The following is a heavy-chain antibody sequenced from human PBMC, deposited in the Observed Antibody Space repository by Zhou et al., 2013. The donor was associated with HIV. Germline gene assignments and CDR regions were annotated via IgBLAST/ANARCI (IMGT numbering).Heavy chain of an antibody. Sequence: QVQVVQSGAEVKKPGSSVKVSCEASGGTFISYAISWVRQAPGQGLQWMGGIIPRFGTTNYAQKFQGRVTITTDESTNTVYMELSSLRSEDTAVYYCARAPIHRTGSRPDSYYYMDVWGEGTAVTVSS. CDR3: ARAPIHRTGSRPDSYYYMDV. CDR2: IIPRFGTT. V-gene: IGHV1-69*05. CDR1: GGTFISYA. J-gene: IGHJ6*03. D-gene: IGHD6-6*01.